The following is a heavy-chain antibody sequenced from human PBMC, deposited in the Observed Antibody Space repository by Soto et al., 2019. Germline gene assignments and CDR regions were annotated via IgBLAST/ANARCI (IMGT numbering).Heavy chain of an antibody. CDR3: ARREFRLLLLSDAFDI. V-gene: IGHV3-30-3*01. D-gene: IGHD3-22*01. Sequence: GGSLRLSCAASGFTFSSYAMHWVRQAPGKGLEWVAVISYDGSNKYYADSVKGRFTISRDNSKNTLYLQMNSLKASDTAMYYCARREFRLLLLSDAFDIWGQGTMVTVSS. CDR2: ISYDGSNK. J-gene: IGHJ3*02. CDR1: GFTFSSYA.